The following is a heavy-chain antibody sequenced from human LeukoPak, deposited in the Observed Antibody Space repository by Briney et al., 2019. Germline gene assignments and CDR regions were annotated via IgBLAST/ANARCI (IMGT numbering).Heavy chain of an antibody. CDR1: GYTFTGYY. CDR3: ARERIRFLSIYYYYGMDV. Sequence: ASVKVSCKASGYTFTGYYMHWVRQAPGQGLEWMGRINPNSGGTNYAQKFQGRVTMTRDTSISTAYMELSRLRSDDTAVYHCARERIRFLSIYYYYGMDVWGQGTTVTVSS. J-gene: IGHJ6*02. CDR2: INPNSGGT. V-gene: IGHV1-2*06. D-gene: IGHD3-3*01.